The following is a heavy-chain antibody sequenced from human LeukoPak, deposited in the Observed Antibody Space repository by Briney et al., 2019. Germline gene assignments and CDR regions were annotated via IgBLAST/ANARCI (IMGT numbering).Heavy chain of an antibody. CDR3: VRWGMEAGMSD. Sequence: GGSLRLSCESSGFIFSTYWMAWVRQAPGEGLEWVANISPDGSATYYVDFVKGRFIITRDNAKQSLFLQMNNLRAEETAVYHCVRWGMEAGMSDWGQGTLVTVSS. J-gene: IGHJ4*02. CDR1: GFIFSTYW. D-gene: IGHD6-19*01. CDR2: ISPDGSAT. V-gene: IGHV3-7*01.